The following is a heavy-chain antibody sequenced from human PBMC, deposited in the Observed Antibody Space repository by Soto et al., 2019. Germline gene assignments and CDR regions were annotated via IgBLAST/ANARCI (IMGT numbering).Heavy chain of an antibody. J-gene: IGHJ4*02. CDR2: ISGSGGST. CDR3: AKDPTQYQLLMGGDY. D-gene: IGHD2-2*01. Sequence: EVQLLESGGGLVQPGGSLRLSCAASGFTFSSYAMSWVRQAPGKGLEWVSAISGSGGSTYYADSVKGRFIISRDNSKNTLYLQMNSLRAEDTAVYYCAKDPTQYQLLMGGDYWGQGTLVTVSS. V-gene: IGHV3-23*01. CDR1: GFTFSSYA.